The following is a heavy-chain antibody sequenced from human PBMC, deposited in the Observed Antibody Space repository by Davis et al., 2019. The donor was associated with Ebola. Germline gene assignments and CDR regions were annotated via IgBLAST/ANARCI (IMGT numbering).Heavy chain of an antibody. Sequence: GGSLRLSCAASGFTFSGSAMHWVRQASGKGLEWVGRIRSKANSYATAYAASVKGRFANSRDDSKNTAYLQMNSLKNEDTAVYYCTTTTTASDYWGQGTLVTVSS. CDR3: TTTTTASDY. V-gene: IGHV3-73*01. D-gene: IGHD4-11*01. CDR1: GFTFSGSA. CDR2: IRSKANSYAT. J-gene: IGHJ4*02.